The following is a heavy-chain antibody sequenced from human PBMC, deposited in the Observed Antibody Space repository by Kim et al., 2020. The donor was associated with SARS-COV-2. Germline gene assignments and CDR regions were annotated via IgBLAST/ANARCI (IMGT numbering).Heavy chain of an antibody. CDR1: GGSISSGSYY. CDR3: ARDSSSGDYNWFDP. Sequence: SETLSLTCTVSGGSISSGSYYWSWIRQPAGKGLEWIGRIYTSGSTNYNPSLKSRVTISVDTSKNKFSLKLSSVTAADTAVYYCARDSSSGDYNWFDPWGQGTLVTVSS. D-gene: IGHD6-6*01. V-gene: IGHV4-61*02. CDR2: IYTSGST. J-gene: IGHJ5*02.